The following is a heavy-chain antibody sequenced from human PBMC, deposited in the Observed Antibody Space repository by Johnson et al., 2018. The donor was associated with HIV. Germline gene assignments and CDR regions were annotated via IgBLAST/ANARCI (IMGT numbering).Heavy chain of an antibody. CDR3: ARDNPTYGAVAGIGYDAFDI. V-gene: IGHV3-11*01. CDR1: GFSFSDYY. D-gene: IGHD6-19*01. Sequence: QVQLVESGGGVVQPGRSLRLSCAASGFSFSDYYMSWIRQAPGKGLEWISYISSSRSTIYYADSVKGRFTISRDNAKNSLYLQMNSLRAEDTAVYYCARDNPTYGAVAGIGYDAFDIWGQGTMVTVSS. CDR2: ISSSRSTI. J-gene: IGHJ3*02.